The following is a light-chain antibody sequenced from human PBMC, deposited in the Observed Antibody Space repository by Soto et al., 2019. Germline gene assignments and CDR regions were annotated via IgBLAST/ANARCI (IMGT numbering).Light chain of an antibody. CDR2: EVN. Sequence: QSVLTQPASVSGSPGQSITISCTGSNSDVGAYNYVSWFQQHPGKVPKLIVYEVNDRPSGVSTRFSASKSGNTASLTISGLQPDDEADYYCCSYAPNNTWVFGGGTKVTVL. CDR3: CSYAPNNTWV. V-gene: IGLV2-14*01. J-gene: IGLJ3*02. CDR1: NSDVGAYNY.